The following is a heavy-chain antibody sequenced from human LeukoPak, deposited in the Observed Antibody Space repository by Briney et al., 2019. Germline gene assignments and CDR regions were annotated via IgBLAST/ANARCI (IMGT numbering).Heavy chain of an antibody. D-gene: IGHD5-18*01. CDR1: GFTFSSYG. Sequence: SGGSLRLSCAASGFTFSSYGMHWVRQAPGKGLEWVAVIWYDGSNKYYADSVKGRFTISRDNSKNTLYLQMNSLRAEDTAVYYCARDGGYSYGFNYYYGMDVWGKGTTVTVSS. V-gene: IGHV3-33*01. CDR2: IWYDGSNK. CDR3: ARDGGYSYGFNYYYGMDV. J-gene: IGHJ6*04.